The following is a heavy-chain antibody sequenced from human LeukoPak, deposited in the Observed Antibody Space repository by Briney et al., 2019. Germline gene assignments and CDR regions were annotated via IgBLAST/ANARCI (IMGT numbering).Heavy chain of an antibody. CDR1: GGSISSSSYY. Sequence: SETLSLTCTVSGGSISSSSYYWGWIRQPPGKGLEWIGSIYYSGSTYYNPSIKSRVTISVETSKNQFSMKLRSVNAADTAVYYCARLGLRFLEWLSRGVYWGQGTLVTVSS. D-gene: IGHD3-3*01. V-gene: IGHV4-39*01. CDR2: IYYSGST. CDR3: ARLGLRFLEWLSRGVY. J-gene: IGHJ4*02.